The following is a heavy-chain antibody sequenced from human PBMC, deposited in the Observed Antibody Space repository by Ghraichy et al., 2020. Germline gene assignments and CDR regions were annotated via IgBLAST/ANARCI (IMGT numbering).Heavy chain of an antibody. J-gene: IGHJ4*02. CDR2: ITTNGGST. V-gene: IGHV3-64*01. D-gene: IGHD2-15*01. CDR1: GFTFSSYV. CDR3: ASIGYCSGGSCYADY. Sequence: GGSLRLSCAASGFTFSSYVMHWVRQAPGKGLEYVSSITTNGGSTYYANSVKGRFTVSRDNSKNTLYLQMGSLRVEDMAVYYCASIGYCSGGSCYADYWGQGTLVTVSS.